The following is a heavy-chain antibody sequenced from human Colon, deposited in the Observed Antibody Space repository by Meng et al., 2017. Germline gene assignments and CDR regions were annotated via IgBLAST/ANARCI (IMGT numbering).Heavy chain of an antibody. D-gene: IGHD1-26*01. J-gene: IGHJ4*02. CDR1: GETCTNDG. Sequence: VQTPGASVKVSSKASGETCTNDGITWVRQAPGQGLEWMGWISAYNGNTNYAQTFQGRLTMTTDTSTSTAYMELRSLRSDDTAVYYCARVEVGITSGDYWGQGTLVTVSS. CDR3: ARVEVGITSGDY. CDR2: ISAYNGNT. V-gene: IGHV1-18*01.